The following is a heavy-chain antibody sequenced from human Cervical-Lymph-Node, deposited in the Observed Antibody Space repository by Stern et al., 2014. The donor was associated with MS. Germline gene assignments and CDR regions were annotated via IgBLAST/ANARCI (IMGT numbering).Heavy chain of an antibody. CDR3: ATDASTTVTPSLWDAFDV. CDR1: GGTFRSSA. J-gene: IGHJ3*01. Sequence: VQLVESGAEVKRPGSSVKVSCRASGGTFRSSALTWVRQAPGHGPEWMGGIIPLFARTHYARRFQGRVTITADESTSAAYMEQSSLRFDDTAVYYCATDASTTVTPSLWDAFDVWGQGTMVTVSS. D-gene: IGHD4-17*01. CDR2: IIPLFART. V-gene: IGHV1-69*01.